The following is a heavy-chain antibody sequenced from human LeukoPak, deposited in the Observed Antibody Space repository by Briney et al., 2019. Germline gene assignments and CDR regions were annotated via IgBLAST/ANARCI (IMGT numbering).Heavy chain of an antibody. CDR2: INPNSGGT. V-gene: IGHV1-2*02. J-gene: IGHJ4*02. CDR1: GYTFNAYY. CDR3: ARDSYGDYGGVYDF. Sequence: ASVKVSCKASGYTFNAYYMHWVRQAPGQGLEWMGWINPNSGGTNYAQKFQGRVTMTRDTSISTAYMELTRLRSDDTAVYYCARDSYGDYGGVYDFWGQGTPATVSS. D-gene: IGHD4-17*01.